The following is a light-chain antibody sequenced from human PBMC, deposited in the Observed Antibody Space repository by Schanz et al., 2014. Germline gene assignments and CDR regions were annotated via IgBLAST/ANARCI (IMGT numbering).Light chain of an antibody. V-gene: IGKV3-15*01. Sequence: EIVMTQSPATLSVSPGERATLSCRASQSVSSNLAWYQQKPGQAPRLLIYGASTRATGIPARFSGSGSGTEFTLTISRLEPEDFAVYYCQQRSNWPPWTFGQGTKVEIK. CDR3: QQRSNWPPWT. CDR1: QSVSSN. J-gene: IGKJ1*01. CDR2: GAS.